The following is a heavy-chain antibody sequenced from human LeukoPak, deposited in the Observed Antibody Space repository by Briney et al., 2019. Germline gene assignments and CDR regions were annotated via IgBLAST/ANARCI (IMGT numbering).Heavy chain of an antibody. J-gene: IGHJ6*02. CDR2: INTNTGNP. Sequence: ASVKVSCKASGYTFTNYGMSWVRQAPGQGLGWMGWINTNTGNPKSAQGFTERFVFSLDASVSTAYLQISSLKAEDTAVYYCARSYGAFEGDTYYYYGMDVWGQGTTVTVSS. D-gene: IGHD2-21*02. CDR1: GYTFTNYG. CDR3: ARSYGAFEGDTYYYYGMDV. V-gene: IGHV7-4-1*02.